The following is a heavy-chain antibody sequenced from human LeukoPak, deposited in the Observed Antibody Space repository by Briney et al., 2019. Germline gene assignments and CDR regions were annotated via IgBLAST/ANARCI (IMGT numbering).Heavy chain of an antibody. CDR3: AKVRWDNSGWYYLDS. D-gene: IGHD6-19*01. Sequence: PGGSLRLSCAASGFTFSGSALHWVRQAPGKGLEWMAVISYNGINEYYADSVKGRFTISRDNSKSTLLLQMNSLRAEDTAVYYCAKVRWDNSGWYYLDSWGQGTLVTVSS. V-gene: IGHV3-30*04. CDR1: GFTFSGSA. J-gene: IGHJ4*02. CDR2: ISYNGINE.